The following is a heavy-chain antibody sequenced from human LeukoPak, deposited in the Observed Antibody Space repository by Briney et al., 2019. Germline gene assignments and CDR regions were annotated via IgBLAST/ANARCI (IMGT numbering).Heavy chain of an antibody. CDR1: GGSITSHY. V-gene: IGHV4-59*08. Sequence: SETLSLTCTVSGGSITSHYWSWLRQPPGKGLEWIGYFYYSGSTNYNPSLESRVNISVDTSKTHFYLKLSSVTPADTAVYYCARSGGRDGYNFRYWGPGTLVTVSS. CDR3: ARSGGRDGYNFRY. D-gene: IGHD5-24*01. J-gene: IGHJ4*02. CDR2: FYYSGST.